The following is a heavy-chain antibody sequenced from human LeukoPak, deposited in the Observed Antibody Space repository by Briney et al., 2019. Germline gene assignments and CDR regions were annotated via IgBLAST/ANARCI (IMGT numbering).Heavy chain of an antibody. V-gene: IGHV3-23*01. D-gene: IGHD3-3*01. CDR2: ISGSGGST. CDR3: ARAPISTYYDFWSGYLYYYYYMDV. J-gene: IGHJ6*03. CDR1: GFTFSSYA. Sequence: GGSLRLSCAASGFTFSSYAMSWVRQAPGKGLEWVSAISGSGGSTYYADSVKGRFTISRDNAKNSLYLQMNSLRAEDTAVYYCARAPISTYYDFWSGYLYYYYYMDVWGKGTTVTVSS.